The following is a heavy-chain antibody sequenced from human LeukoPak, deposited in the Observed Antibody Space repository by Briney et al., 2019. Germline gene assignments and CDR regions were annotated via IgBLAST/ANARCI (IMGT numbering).Heavy chain of an antibody. Sequence: PSETLSLTCTVSSDSIYSSSYYWGWIRQPPGKGLEWIGSIYYSGSTYYNSSLKSRVTISVDTSKNQFSLKLSSLTAADKAVYYCARAAYCGGDCYLFDYWGQGTLVTVFS. CDR1: SDSIYSSSYY. V-gene: IGHV4-39*01. J-gene: IGHJ4*02. CDR3: ARAAYCGGDCYLFDY. D-gene: IGHD2-21*02. CDR2: IYYSGST.